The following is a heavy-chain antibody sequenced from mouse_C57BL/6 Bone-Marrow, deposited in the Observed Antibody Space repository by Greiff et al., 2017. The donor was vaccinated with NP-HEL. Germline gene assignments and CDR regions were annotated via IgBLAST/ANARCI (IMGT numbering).Heavy chain of an antibody. Sequence: QVQLQQPGAELVMPGASVKLSCKASGYTFTSYWMHWVKQRPGQGLEWIGEIDPSDSYTNYNQKFKGKSTLTVDKSSSTAYMQLSSLTSEDSAVYYCALTTGRDDWGQGTTLTVSS. CDR3: ALTTGRDD. V-gene: IGHV1-69*01. J-gene: IGHJ2*01. D-gene: IGHD1-1*01. CDR2: IDPSDSYT. CDR1: GYTFTSYW.